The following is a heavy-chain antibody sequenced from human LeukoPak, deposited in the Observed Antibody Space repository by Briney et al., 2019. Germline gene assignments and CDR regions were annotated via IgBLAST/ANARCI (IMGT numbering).Heavy chain of an antibody. Sequence: SVKVSCKASGFTFTSSAVQWVRQARGQRLEWIGWIVVGSGNTNYAQKFQERVTITRDMSTSTVYMELSSLRSEDTAVYYCAAEGRPTVVTFRKGAVDLWGRGTMVTVSS. CDR1: GFTFTSSA. CDR2: IVVGSGNT. V-gene: IGHV1-58*01. D-gene: IGHD4-23*01. CDR3: AAEGRPTVVTFRKGAVDL. J-gene: IGHJ3*01.